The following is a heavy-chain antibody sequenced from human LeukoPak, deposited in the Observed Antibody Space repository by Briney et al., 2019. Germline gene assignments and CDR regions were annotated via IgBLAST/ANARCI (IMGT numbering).Heavy chain of an antibody. D-gene: IGHD1-26*01. CDR1: GFTFSSYA. J-gene: IGHJ4*02. Sequence: GGSLRLSCAASGFTFSSYAMHWVRQAPGKGLEWVALISYDGSNKYYADSVKGRFTISRDNSKNTLYLQMSSLRVEDTAVYYCAKLYTGSFARPFDYWGQGTQVTVSS. CDR2: ISYDGSNK. CDR3: AKLYTGSFARPFDY. V-gene: IGHV3-30*18.